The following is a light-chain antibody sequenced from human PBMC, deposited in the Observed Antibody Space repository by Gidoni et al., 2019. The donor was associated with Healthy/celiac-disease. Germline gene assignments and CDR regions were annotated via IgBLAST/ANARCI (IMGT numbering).Light chain of an antibody. V-gene: IGLV2-23*01. CDR3: CSYAGSSTHYV. CDR2: EGS. CDR1: SSDVGSYNL. Sequence: QSALTQPASESGSPGPSITISCTGTSSDVGSYNLVSWYQQHPGKAPKLMIYEGSKRPSGVSNRFSGSKSGNTASLTISGLQAEDEADYYCCSYAGSSTHYVFGTGTKVTVL. J-gene: IGLJ1*01.